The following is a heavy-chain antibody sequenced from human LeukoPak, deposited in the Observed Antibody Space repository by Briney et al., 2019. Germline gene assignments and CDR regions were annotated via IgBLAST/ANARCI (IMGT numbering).Heavy chain of an antibody. CDR3: ARGLPPLY. CDR1: GGSISSYY. V-gene: IGHV4-59*01. J-gene: IGHJ4*02. D-gene: IGHD2-15*01. CDR2: IYYSAST. Sequence: SETLSLTCTVSGGSISSYYWSWIRKPPGEGLEWIGYIYYSASTNYNPSLKSRVTISVDTSKNQFSLKLSSVPAADTAVYYCARGLPPLYWGQGTLVTVSS.